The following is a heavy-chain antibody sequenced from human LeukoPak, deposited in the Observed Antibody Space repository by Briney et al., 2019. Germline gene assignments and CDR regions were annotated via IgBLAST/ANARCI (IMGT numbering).Heavy chain of an antibody. J-gene: IGHJ4*02. CDR3: ARDSSSSWYGFLDS. D-gene: IGHD6-13*01. CDR2: ISAYNGNA. Sequence: ASVKVSCKASGYTFTSYGISWVRQAPGQGLEWMGWISAYNGNANYAQKLQGRVTMTTDTSTNTAYMEVRGLRSDDTAVYFCARDSSSSWYGFLDSWGQGTLVTVSS. V-gene: IGHV1-18*01. CDR1: GYTFTSYG.